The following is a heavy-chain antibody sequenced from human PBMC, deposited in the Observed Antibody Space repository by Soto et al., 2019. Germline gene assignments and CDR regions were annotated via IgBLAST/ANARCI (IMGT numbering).Heavy chain of an antibody. Sequence: SETLSLTCAVYDGSFSGYYWTWIRQPPGTGLEWIGEINHSGSTNYNPSLKSRVTISVDTSKNQFSLKLTSVTAADTAVYYCARDKITGLFDYWGQGILVTIS. CDR2: INHSGST. CDR1: DGSFSGYY. J-gene: IGHJ4*02. D-gene: IGHD2-8*02. CDR3: ARDKITGLFDY. V-gene: IGHV4-34*01.